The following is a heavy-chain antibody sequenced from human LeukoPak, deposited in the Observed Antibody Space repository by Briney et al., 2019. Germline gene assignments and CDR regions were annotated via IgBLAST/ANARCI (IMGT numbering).Heavy chain of an antibody. CDR1: GFTFSSYT. V-gene: IGHV3-48*04. CDR3: AKAHVAAAGTGEYFQH. CDR2: ITTSSSTI. Sequence: GGSLRLSCAASGFTFSSYTMNWVRQAPGKGLEWLSYITTSSSTIYYADSVKGRFTISRDNAKNSLYLQMNSLRAEDTAVYYCAKAHVAAAGTGEYFQHWGQGTLVTVSS. J-gene: IGHJ1*01. D-gene: IGHD6-13*01.